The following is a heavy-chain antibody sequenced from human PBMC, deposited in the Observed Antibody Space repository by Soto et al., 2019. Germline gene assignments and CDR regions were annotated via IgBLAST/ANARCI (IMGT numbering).Heavy chain of an antibody. CDR2: INHSGST. CDR3: ARDEDYGSGSSNGMDV. V-gene: IGHV4-34*01. J-gene: IGHJ6*02. CDR1: GGSFSGYY. Sequence: AETLSLTCSISGGSFSGYYWSWIRQPPGKGLEWIGEINHSGSTNYNPSLKSRVTISVDTSKNQFSLKLSSVTAADTAVYYCARDEDYGSGSSNGMDVWGQGTTVTVSS. D-gene: IGHD3-10*01.